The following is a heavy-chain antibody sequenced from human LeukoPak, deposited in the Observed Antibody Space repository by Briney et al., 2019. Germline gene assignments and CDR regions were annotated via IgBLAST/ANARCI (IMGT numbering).Heavy chain of an antibody. D-gene: IGHD1-26*01. CDR3: AKALGGSYYGDRGFDY. Sequence: PGGSLRLSCVVSGFTFNNYAMGWVRQAPEKGLECVSVISDSGNRTYYADSVKGRFTISRDNSKNTLYMKMNSLRAEDTAIYYCAKALGGSYYGDRGFDYWGQGTLVTVSS. CDR1: GFTFNNYA. V-gene: IGHV3-23*01. CDR2: ISDSGNRT. J-gene: IGHJ4*02.